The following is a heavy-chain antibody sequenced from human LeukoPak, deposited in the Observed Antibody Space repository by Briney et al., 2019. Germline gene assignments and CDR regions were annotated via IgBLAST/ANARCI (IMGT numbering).Heavy chain of an antibody. D-gene: IGHD2-15*01. CDR3: ARYKAKGYCSGGSCYSAGYYYYGMDV. Sequence: GESLKISCKGSGYSFTSYWIGLVLQMPGKGLEWMGIIYPGDSDTRYSPSFQGQVTISADKSISTAYLQWSSLKASDTAMYYCARYKAKGYCSGGSCYSAGYYYYGMDVWGQGTTVTVSS. J-gene: IGHJ6*02. CDR1: GYSFTSYW. V-gene: IGHV5-51*01. CDR2: IYPGDSDT.